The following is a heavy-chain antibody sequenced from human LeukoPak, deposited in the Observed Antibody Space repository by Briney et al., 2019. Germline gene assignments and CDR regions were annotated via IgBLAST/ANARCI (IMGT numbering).Heavy chain of an antibody. D-gene: IGHD5-18*01. CDR3: AKDGGALQLPFDY. CDR1: GFTFSSYG. Sequence: GGSLRLSCAASGFTFSSYGMHWVRQAPGKGLEWVAFIRYDGSNKYYADSVKGRFTISRDNSKNTLYLQMNSLRAEDTAVYYCAKDGGALQLPFDYWGQGTLVTVSS. V-gene: IGHV3-30*02. CDR2: IRYDGSNK. J-gene: IGHJ4*02.